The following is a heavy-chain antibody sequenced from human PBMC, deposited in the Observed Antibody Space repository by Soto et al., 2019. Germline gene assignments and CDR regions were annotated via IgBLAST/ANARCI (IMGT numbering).Heavy chain of an antibody. CDR3: AKMGVDYDILTGYYYFDY. CDR1: GFTFSSYA. D-gene: IGHD3-9*01. V-gene: IGHV3-23*01. CDR2: ISGSGGST. Sequence: XVSLRLSCAASGFTFSSYAMSGVRQAPGKGLEWVSAISGSGGSTYYADSVKGRFTISRDNSKNTLYLQMNSLRAEDTAVYYCAKMGVDYDILTGYYYFDYWGQGTLVTVSS. J-gene: IGHJ4*02.